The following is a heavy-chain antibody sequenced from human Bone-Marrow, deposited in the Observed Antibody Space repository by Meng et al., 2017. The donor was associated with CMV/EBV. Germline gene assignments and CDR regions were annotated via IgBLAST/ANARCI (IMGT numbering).Heavy chain of an antibody. D-gene: IGHD1-26*01. J-gene: IGHJ5*02. CDR1: GFTFSSYS. Sequence: GESLKISCAASGFTFSSYSMNWVRQAPGKGLEWVANIKQDGSEKYYVDSVKGRFTISRDNTKNSLYLQMNSLRAEDTAVYYCARAGISGSFWFDPWGQGTLVTVSS. V-gene: IGHV3-7*01. CDR3: ARAGISGSFWFDP. CDR2: IKQDGSEK.